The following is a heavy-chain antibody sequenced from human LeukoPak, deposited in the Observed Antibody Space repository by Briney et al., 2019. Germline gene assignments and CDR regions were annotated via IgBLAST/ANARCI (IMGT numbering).Heavy chain of an antibody. CDR2: IQYDGSKK. CDR3: AKDIGSYYDY. J-gene: IGHJ4*02. V-gene: IGHV3-30*02. D-gene: IGHD3-10*01. CDR1: GFVFKDYH. Sequence: GGSLRLSCAASGFVFKDYHVHWVRQAPGKGLEWATFIQYDGSKKYYADSVKGRFTISRDNSKNTLYLEMNSLRAEDTAVYYCAKDIGSYYDYWGQGILVTVSS.